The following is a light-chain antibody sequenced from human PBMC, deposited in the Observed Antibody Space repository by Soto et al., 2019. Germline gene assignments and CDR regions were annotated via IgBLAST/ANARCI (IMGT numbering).Light chain of an antibody. CDR2: GAS. CDR3: QQYGSSPMYT. V-gene: IGKV3-20*01. Sequence: EIVLTQSPGTLSLSPGERATLSCRASQSVSSSYFAWYQQKPGQAPRLLIYGASGRANGIPGRFSGSGSWTDFTLTISRLEPEDFAVYYCQQYGSSPMYTFGQGTKLEIK. J-gene: IGKJ2*01. CDR1: QSVSSSY.